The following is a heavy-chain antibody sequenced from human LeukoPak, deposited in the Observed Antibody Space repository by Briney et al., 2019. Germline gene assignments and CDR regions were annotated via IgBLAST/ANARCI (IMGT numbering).Heavy chain of an antibody. J-gene: IGHJ6*03. CDR2: INPSGGST. Sequence: ASVKVSCKASGYTFTSYYMHWVRQDPGQGLEWMGTINPSGGSTSYAQKFQGRVTMTRDTSTSTVYMELSSLRSEDAAVYYCARGYCSGGSCYYYYYYYYMDVWGKGTTVTVSS. CDR3: ARGYCSGGSCYYYYYYYYMDV. V-gene: IGHV1-46*01. CDR1: GYTFTSYY. D-gene: IGHD2-15*01.